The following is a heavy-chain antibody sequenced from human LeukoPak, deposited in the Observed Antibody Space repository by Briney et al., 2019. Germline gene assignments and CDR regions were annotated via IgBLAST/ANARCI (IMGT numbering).Heavy chain of an antibody. CDR1: GASIRSSAYY. V-gene: IGHV4-39*07. CDR3: ARGSGPGVKAAGLNNWFDP. D-gene: IGHD6-13*01. CDR2: IYYNENN. Sequence: SETLSLTCTVSGASIRSSAYYWAWIRQPPGKGLEWIGNIYYNENNYSNPSLKSRVMILVDTSKNQFSLKPRSVTAADTALYYCARGSGPGVKAAGLNNWFDPWGQGTLVTVSS. J-gene: IGHJ5*02.